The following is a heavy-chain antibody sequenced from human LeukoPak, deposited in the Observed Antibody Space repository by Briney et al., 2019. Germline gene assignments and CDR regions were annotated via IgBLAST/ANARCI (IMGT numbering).Heavy chain of an antibody. CDR2: ISAYNGNT. CDR1: GYTFTSYG. CDR3: ASNSWGSPFYFDY. J-gene: IGHJ4*02. V-gene: IGHV1-18*01. Sequence: ASVKVSCKASGYTFTSYGISWVRQAPGQGLEWMGWISAYNGNTNYAQKLQGRVTITRDASASTAYMELSSLRSEDTAVYYCASNSWGSPFYFDYWGQGTLVTVSS. D-gene: IGHD2-15*01.